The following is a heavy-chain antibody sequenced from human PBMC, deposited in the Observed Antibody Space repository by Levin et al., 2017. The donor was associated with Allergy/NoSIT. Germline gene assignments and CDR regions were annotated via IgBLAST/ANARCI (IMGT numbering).Heavy chain of an antibody. J-gene: IGHJ3*02. Sequence: KASETLSLTCAISGDSLSTNGVAWNWIRQSPSRGLEWLGRTYYRSKWYNDYAPSVKSRITINPDTSKSQFSLQLTSVIPEDTAVYYCARGRNNAFDIWGQGTIVTVSS. V-gene: IGHV6-1*01. CDR2: TYYRSKWYN. D-gene: IGHD1-14*01. CDR1: GDSLSTNGVA. CDR3: ARGRNNAFDI.